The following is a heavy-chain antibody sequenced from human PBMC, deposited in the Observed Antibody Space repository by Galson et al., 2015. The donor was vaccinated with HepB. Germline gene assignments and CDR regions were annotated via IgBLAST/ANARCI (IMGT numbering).Heavy chain of an antibody. CDR3: VRGGGGMFFDH. V-gene: IGHV3-23*01. Sequence: SLRLSCAASGFTFRNYAMTWVRQAPGKGLQWVSTIGGSGFFGGGGGTNYADSLKGRFTVSRDNSGKTVYLQMNNLSAEDTAVYYCVRGGGGMFFDHWGQGTLVTVSS. D-gene: IGHD3-10*02. CDR1: GFTFRNYA. CDR2: IGGSGFFGGGGGT. J-gene: IGHJ4*02.